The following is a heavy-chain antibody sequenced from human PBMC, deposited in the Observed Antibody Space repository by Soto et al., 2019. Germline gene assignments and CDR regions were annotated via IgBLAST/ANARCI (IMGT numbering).Heavy chain of an antibody. Sequence: QITLKESGPTLVKPTQTLTLTCTFSGFSLRTSGVGVAWIRQPPGKALEWLALIYWDDDKRYSPSLKSRLTITKDTSKNQVVLTMTNMDPVDTGTYYCAHRPESCGWSLYDYWGQGTLVTVSS. CDR1: GFSLRTSGVG. CDR3: AHRPESCGWSLYDY. D-gene: IGHD6-19*01. CDR2: IYWDDDK. J-gene: IGHJ4*02. V-gene: IGHV2-5*02.